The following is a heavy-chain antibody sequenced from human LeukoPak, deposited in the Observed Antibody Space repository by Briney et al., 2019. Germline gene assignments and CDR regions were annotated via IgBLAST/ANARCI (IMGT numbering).Heavy chain of an antibody. V-gene: IGHV4-34*01. CDR2: INHSGST. CDR1: GGSFSGYY. CDR3: ASDGVAFDI. D-gene: IGHD3-3*01. Sequence: SGTLSLTCAVYGGSFSGYYWSWIRQPPGKGLEWIGEINHSGSTNYNPSLKSRVTISVDTSKNQFSLKLSSVTAADTAVYYCASDGVAFDIWGQGTMVTVSS. J-gene: IGHJ3*02.